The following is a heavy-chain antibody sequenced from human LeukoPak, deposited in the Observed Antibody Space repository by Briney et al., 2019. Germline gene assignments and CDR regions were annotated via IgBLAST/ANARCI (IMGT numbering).Heavy chain of an antibody. CDR2: ISSSSSYI. D-gene: IGHD3-3*01. Sequence: GGSLRPSCAASGFTFSSYSMNWVRQAPGKGLEWVSSISSSSSYIYYADSVKGRFTISRDNAKNSLYLQMNSLRAEDTAVYYCARDQMGFGVVIQFRYYYYGMDVWGQGTTVTVSS. V-gene: IGHV3-21*01. J-gene: IGHJ6*02. CDR1: GFTFSSYS. CDR3: ARDQMGFGVVIQFRYYYYGMDV.